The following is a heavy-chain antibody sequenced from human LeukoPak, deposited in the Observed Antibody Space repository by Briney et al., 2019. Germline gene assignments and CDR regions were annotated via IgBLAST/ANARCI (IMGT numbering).Heavy chain of an antibody. J-gene: IGHJ4*02. D-gene: IGHD2-2*01. CDR1: GFTFSSYA. V-gene: IGHV3-23*01. Sequence: GVSLRLSCAASGFTFSSYAMSWVRQAPGKGLEWVSAISGSGGSTYYADSVKGRFTISRDNSKNTLYLQMNSLRAEDTAVYYCAKENGCSSTSCYIDYWGQGTLVTVSS. CDR2: ISGSGGST. CDR3: AKENGCSSTSCYIDY.